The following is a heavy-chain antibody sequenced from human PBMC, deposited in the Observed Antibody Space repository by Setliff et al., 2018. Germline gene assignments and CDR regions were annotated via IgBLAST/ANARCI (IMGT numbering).Heavy chain of an antibody. V-gene: IGHV4-39*07. Sequence: SETLSLTCSVSGGSINRDYWGWIRQPPGQGLEWIASIHYSENTYYNPSLKSLVTISVDTSKNQFSLKLSSVTAADTAVYYCARIFLYGTSWYFDNWGQGTLVTVSS. CDR2: IHYSENT. CDR3: ARIFLYGTSWYFDN. D-gene: IGHD3-3*01. J-gene: IGHJ4*02. CDR1: GGSINRDY.